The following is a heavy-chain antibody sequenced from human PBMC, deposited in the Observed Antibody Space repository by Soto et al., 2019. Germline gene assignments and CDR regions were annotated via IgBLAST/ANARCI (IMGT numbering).Heavy chain of an antibody. J-gene: IGHJ4*02. CDR3: ARVEFGRFGAY. V-gene: IGHV4-4*02. CDR1: GESVSSDSW. Sequence: SETLSLTCVVSGESVSSDSWWSWVRQPPGKGLEWIGEIHHSGDDNYTPSLKSRVTLSLDKSKNQFSLKLSSVTAADTAVYYCARVEFGRFGAYWGQGTPVTVSS. D-gene: IGHD3-10*01. CDR2: IHHSGDD.